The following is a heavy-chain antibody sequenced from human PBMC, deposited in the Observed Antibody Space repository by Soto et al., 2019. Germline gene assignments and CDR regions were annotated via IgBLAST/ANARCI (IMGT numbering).Heavy chain of an antibody. CDR3: TRGISDS. Sequence: QVQLVQSGAEVKKPGDSVKVSCKASGDTFNTNDFNWVRQATGQGLEWMGWMNPASGNTGFAQKFQGRVSLTMDTSTSIAYMELSSLTSEDTAMYYCTRGISDSWGQGTRVTVSS. D-gene: IGHD3-3*02. CDR1: GDTFNTND. J-gene: IGHJ4*02. CDR2: MNPASGNT. V-gene: IGHV1-8*01.